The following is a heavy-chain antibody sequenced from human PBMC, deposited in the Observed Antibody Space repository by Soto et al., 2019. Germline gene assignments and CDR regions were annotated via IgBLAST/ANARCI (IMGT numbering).Heavy chain of an antibody. V-gene: IGHV3-53*01. CDR3: ARALPVAKGGFDP. CDR2: IYTAGGT. CDR1: GFTVSNTY. Sequence: GGSLRLSCGASGFTVSNTYMTWVRQPPGKGLECVSVIYTAGGTNYADSVKGRFIISRDNSKNTLYLQMNSLRAEDTAVYYCARALPVAKGGFDPWGQGTLVTVYS. D-gene: IGHD2-2*01. J-gene: IGHJ5*02.